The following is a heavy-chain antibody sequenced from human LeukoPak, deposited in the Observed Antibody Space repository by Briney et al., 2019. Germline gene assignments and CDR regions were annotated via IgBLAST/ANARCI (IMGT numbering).Heavy chain of an antibody. CDR3: ARDLLEYSSSPEYYYYMDV. V-gene: IGHV1-18*01. J-gene: IGHJ6*03. Sequence: ASVKVSCKASGGTFNNYAISWVRQAPGQGLEWMGWISAYNGNTNYAQKLQGRVTMTTDTSTSTAYMELRSLRSDDTAVYYCARDLLEYSSSPEYYYYMDVWGKGTTVTVSS. CDR2: ISAYNGNT. D-gene: IGHD6-6*01. CDR1: GGTFNNYA.